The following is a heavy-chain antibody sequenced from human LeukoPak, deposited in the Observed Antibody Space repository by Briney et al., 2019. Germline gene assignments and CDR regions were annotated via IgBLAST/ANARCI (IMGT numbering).Heavy chain of an antibody. CDR1: GFTFDDYS. CDR2: ISWNSGNI. D-gene: IGHD5-18*01. V-gene: IGHV3-9*01. CDR3: AKDIEGSGYSYGPGDY. Sequence: ARSLTLSCAASGFTFDDYSMHWVRQAPGKGLEWVAGISWNSGNIGYADSVKGRFTISRDNAKNSLYLQMNSLRAEDTALYYCAKDIEGSGYSYGPGDYWGQGTLVTVSS. J-gene: IGHJ4*02.